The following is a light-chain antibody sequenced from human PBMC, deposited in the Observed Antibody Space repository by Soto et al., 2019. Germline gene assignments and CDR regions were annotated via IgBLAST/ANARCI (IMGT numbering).Light chain of an antibody. V-gene: IGLV2-11*01. J-gene: IGLJ2*01. CDR3: CSYAGS. CDR2: DVS. Sequence: QSALTQPRSVSGSPGQSVTISCTGTSSDVGGYNYVSWYHQHPGKAPKLMIYDVSKRPSGVPDRFSGSNSGNTDSLTISGLQADDEVDYYCCSYAGSFGGGTKLTVL. CDR1: SSDVGGYNY.